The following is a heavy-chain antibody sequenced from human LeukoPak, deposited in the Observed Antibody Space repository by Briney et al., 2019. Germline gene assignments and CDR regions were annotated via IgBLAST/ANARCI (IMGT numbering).Heavy chain of an antibody. CDR3: ARDRKHSSSH. V-gene: IGHV3-30-3*01. J-gene: IGHJ4*02. CDR2: ISYDGSNK. CDR1: GFTFSNYA. Sequence: PGRSLRLSCAASGFTFSNYAMHWVRQAPGKGLEWVAVISYDGSNKCYADSVKGRFTISRDNSKNTLYLQMNSLRPEDTAVYYCARDRKHSSSHWGQGTSVTVSS. D-gene: IGHD6-13*01.